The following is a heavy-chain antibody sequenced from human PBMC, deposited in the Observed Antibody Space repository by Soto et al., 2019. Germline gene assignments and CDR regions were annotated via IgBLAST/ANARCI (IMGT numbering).Heavy chain of an antibody. CDR1: GYTFTGYY. D-gene: IGHD3-3*01. J-gene: IGHJ6*02. Sequence: ASVKVSCKASGYTFTGYYMHWVRQAPGQGLEWMGWINPISGGTNYAQKFQGRVTMTRDTSISTAYMELSRLRSDDTAVYYCARFHVLRFLEWDKEEDYYYYYGMDVWGQGTTVTVS. CDR3: ARFHVLRFLEWDKEEDYYYYYGMDV. V-gene: IGHV1-2*02. CDR2: INPISGGT.